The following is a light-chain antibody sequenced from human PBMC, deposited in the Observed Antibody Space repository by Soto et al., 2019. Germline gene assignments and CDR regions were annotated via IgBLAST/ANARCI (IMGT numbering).Light chain of an antibody. CDR1: QGTSNY. V-gene: IGKV1-17*03. CDR2: AAS. Sequence: DIQMTPSPSAMSASVGDRVTITCRARQGTSNYLDWLQQKPGKVPKRLIYAASSLQSGVPSRFSGSGYGTVFTLPISSLQPEDFATYYGLQHNSYPWTFGQGTRVEIK. CDR3: LQHNSYPWT. J-gene: IGKJ1*01.